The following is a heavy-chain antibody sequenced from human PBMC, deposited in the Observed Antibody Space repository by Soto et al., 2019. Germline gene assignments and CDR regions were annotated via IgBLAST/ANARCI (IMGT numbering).Heavy chain of an antibody. Sequence: EVQLVESGGGLVQPGGSLRLSCEASGFTFRNYDMHWVRQGTGKGLEWVSGISAAGDPDYADSVEGRLTISRDNAQTSFFLQMHSLRVGDTAVYYCARTARDFYGLDVWGQGTTVICSS. CDR3: ARTARDFYGLDV. D-gene: IGHD2-21*02. CDR2: ISAAGDP. J-gene: IGHJ6*01. CDR1: GFTFRNYD. V-gene: IGHV3-13*05.